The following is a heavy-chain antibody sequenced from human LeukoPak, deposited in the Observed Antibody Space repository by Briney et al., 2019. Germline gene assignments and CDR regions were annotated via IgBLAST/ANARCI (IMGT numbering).Heavy chain of an antibody. V-gene: IGHV4-61*02. Sequence: TLSLTCTVSGGSISSGSYYWSWIRQPAGKGLEWIGRIYTSGSTNYNPSLKSRVTISVDTSKNQFSLRLDSVTAADTAVYYCARGAANIYYYYLDVWGNGTTVTVSS. CDR1: GGSISSGSYY. D-gene: IGHD2-15*01. CDR2: IYTSGST. CDR3: ARGAANIYYYYLDV. J-gene: IGHJ6*03.